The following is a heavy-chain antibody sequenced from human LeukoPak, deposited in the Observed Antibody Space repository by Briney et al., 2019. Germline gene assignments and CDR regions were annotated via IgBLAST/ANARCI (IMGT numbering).Heavy chain of an antibody. CDR3: ARADVVVVAAAIDY. V-gene: IGHV4-34*01. D-gene: IGHD2-15*01. J-gene: IGHJ4*02. CDR2: INHSGST. Sequence: SETLSLTCTVSGVSISNYYWSWIRQPPGKGLEWIGEINHSGSTNYNPSLKSRVTISVDTSKNQFSLKLSSVTAADTAVYYCARADVVVVAAAIDYWGQGTLVTVSS. CDR1: GVSISNYY.